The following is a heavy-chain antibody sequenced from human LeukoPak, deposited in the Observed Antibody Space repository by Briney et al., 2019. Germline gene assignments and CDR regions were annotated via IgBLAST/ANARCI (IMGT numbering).Heavy chain of an antibody. Sequence: GGSLRLSCAASGFTFGTNAMHWVRQAPGKGLEWVAFIWYDGSNSDYVDSVKGRFTISRDNFKNTVYLQMSSLRAEDTAVYYCARDPPQSGWRLEYWGQGTQVTVSS. CDR1: GFTFGTNA. CDR3: ARDPPQSGWRLEY. J-gene: IGHJ4*02. V-gene: IGHV3-33*01. D-gene: IGHD6-19*01. CDR2: IWYDGSNS.